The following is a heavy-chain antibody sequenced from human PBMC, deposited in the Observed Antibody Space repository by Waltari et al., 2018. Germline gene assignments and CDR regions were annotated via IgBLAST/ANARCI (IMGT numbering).Heavy chain of an antibody. D-gene: IGHD1-26*01. CDR3: ARDSGIVGAWGPYYYYGMDV. CDR1: GGTFSSYA. Sequence: QVQLVQSGAEVKKPGSSVKVSCTASGGTFSSYAISWVRQAPGQGLEWKGGIIPIFGTANYAQKFQGRVKINADESNSTGYMELSSLRTEDKAVEYLARDSGIVGAWGPYYYYGMDVWGQGTTVTVSS. CDR2: IIPIFGTA. V-gene: IGHV1-69*01. J-gene: IGHJ6*02.